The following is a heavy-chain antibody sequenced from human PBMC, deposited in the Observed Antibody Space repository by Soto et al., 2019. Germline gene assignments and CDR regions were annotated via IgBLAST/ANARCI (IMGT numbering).Heavy chain of an antibody. J-gene: IGHJ4*02. Sequence: QVQLVESGGGVVQPGRSLRLSCAASGFIFSSYTMHWVRQAPGKGLEWVGVITYDGSNQYYADSVKGRFTISRDNSRNMLFLQMNSLRPDDTAVYYCARAPSGSYPAFDYWGQGTLVTVSS. CDR2: ITYDGSNQ. CDR3: ARAPSGSYPAFDY. V-gene: IGHV3-30-3*01. D-gene: IGHD1-26*01. CDR1: GFIFSSYT.